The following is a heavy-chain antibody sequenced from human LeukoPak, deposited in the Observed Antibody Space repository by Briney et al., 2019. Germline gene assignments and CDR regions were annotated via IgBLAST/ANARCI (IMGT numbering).Heavy chain of an antibody. Sequence: SETLSLTCTVSGGSISSFYWSWIRQPPGKGLEWIGYISDSGSTNYNPSLKSRVTISVDTSKNKFSLKLSSVTAADTAVYYCARGSSRSPRDAFDIWGQGTMVTVSS. CDR3: ARGSSRSPRDAFDI. CDR2: ISDSGST. V-gene: IGHV4-59*01. CDR1: GGSISSFY. J-gene: IGHJ3*02.